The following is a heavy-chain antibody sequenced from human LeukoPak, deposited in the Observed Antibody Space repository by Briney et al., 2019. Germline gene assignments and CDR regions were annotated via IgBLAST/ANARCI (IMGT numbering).Heavy chain of an antibody. CDR2: ISYDGSNK. D-gene: IGHD3-22*01. J-gene: IGHJ4*02. CDR3: AKDHYYDSSGYPYSFDY. Sequence: GGSLRLSCAASGFTFSSYAMHWVRQAPGKGLEWVAVISYDGSNKYYADSVKGRFTISRDNSKNTLYLQMNSLRAEDTAVYYCAKDHYYDSSGYPYSFDYWGQGTLVTVSS. V-gene: IGHV3-30*04. CDR1: GFTFSSYA.